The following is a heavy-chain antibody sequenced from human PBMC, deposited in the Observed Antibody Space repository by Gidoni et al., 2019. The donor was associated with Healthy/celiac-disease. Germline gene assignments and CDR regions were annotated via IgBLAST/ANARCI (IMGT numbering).Heavy chain of an antibody. CDR2: IYYSGST. V-gene: IGHV4-39*01. Sequence: QLQLQESGPGLVKPSETLSLTCTVSGGSISSSSYYWGWIRQPPGKGLEWIGIIYYSGSTYYNPSLKSRVTISVDTSKNQFSLKLSSVTAADTAVYYCARLHYYGSGSLYYFDYWGQGTLVTVSS. D-gene: IGHD3-10*01. J-gene: IGHJ4*02. CDR3: ARLHYYGSGSLYYFDY. CDR1: GGSISSSSYY.